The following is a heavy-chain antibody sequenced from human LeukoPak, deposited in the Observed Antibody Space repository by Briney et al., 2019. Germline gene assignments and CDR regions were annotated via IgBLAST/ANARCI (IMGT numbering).Heavy chain of an antibody. CDR2: IRNVGGNK. J-gene: IGHJ4*02. D-gene: IGHD2-8*01. CDR3: ARLGYCTNGVCYGFDY. CDR1: GFTFSSDG. V-gene: IGHV3-30*02. Sequence: PGGSLRLSCAASGFTFSSDGMHWVRQAPGKGLGWVAFIRNVGGNKYYADYVKGRFTISRDNSKNTLYLQMNSLRAEDTAVYYCARLGYCTNGVCYGFDYWGQGTLVTVSS.